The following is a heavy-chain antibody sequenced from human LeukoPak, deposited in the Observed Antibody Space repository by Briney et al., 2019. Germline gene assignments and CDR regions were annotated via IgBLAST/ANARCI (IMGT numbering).Heavy chain of an antibody. Sequence: GGSLRLSCAASGFTFSSYGMHWVRQAPGKGLEWVAVTSYDGSNKYYADSVKGRFSISRDNSKNTLFLQMNSLRAEDTAVYYCARGSLYYDILTGYYSHRDAFDIWGQGTMVTVSS. CDR2: TSYDGSNK. V-gene: IGHV3-30*03. CDR1: GFTFSSYG. CDR3: ARGSLYYDILTGYYSHRDAFDI. D-gene: IGHD3-9*01. J-gene: IGHJ3*02.